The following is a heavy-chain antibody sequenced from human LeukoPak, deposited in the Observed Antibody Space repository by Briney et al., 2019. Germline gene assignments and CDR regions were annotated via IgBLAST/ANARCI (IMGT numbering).Heavy chain of an antibody. D-gene: IGHD2-2*01. CDR2: IIPIFGTA. V-gene: IGHV1-69*13. CDR1: GGTFSSYA. CDR3: ASIKCSSTCDAGDCYYYYGMDV. J-gene: IGHJ6*04. Sequence: SVKVSCKASGGTFSSYAISWVRQAPGQGLEWMGGIIPIFGTANYAQKFQGRVTITADESTSTAYMELSSLRSEDTAVYYCASIKCSSTCDAGDCYYYYGMDVWGKGTTVTVSS.